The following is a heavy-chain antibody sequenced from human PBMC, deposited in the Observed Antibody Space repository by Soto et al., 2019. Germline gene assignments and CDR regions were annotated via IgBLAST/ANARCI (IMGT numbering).Heavy chain of an antibody. Sequence: GGSLRLSCAASGFTFSSYAMHWVRQAPGKGLEWVAVISYDGSNKYYADSVKGRFTISRDNSKNTLYLQMNSLRAEDTAVYYCAARIFGVDYYFDYWGQGTLVTVSS. J-gene: IGHJ4*02. D-gene: IGHD3-3*01. V-gene: IGHV3-30-3*01. CDR2: ISYDGSNK. CDR3: AARIFGVDYYFDY. CDR1: GFTFSSYA.